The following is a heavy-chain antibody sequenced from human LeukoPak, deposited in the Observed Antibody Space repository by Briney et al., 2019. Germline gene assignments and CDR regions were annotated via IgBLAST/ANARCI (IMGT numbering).Heavy chain of an antibody. J-gene: IGHJ4*02. CDR3: AKDRHHYGSGSYPGPFDY. CDR2: ISYDGSNK. Sequence: GGSLRLSCAASGFTFSSYGMHWVRQAPGKGLEWVAVISYDGSNKYYADSVKGRFTISRDNSKNTLYLQMNSLRAEDTAVYYCAKDRHHYGSGSYPGPFDYWGQGTLVTVSS. V-gene: IGHV3-30*18. D-gene: IGHD3-10*01. CDR1: GFTFSSYG.